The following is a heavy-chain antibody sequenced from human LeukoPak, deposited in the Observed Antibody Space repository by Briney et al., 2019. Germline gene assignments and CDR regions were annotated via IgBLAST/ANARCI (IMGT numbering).Heavy chain of an antibody. Sequence: SETLSLTCTVSGGSISSSSYYWGWLRQPPGKGLEWIGSIYYSGSTYYNPSLKSRVTISVDTSKNQFSLKLSSVTAADTAVYYCARASTAYDSSGYYFNYYYMDVWGKGTTVTVSS. J-gene: IGHJ6*03. CDR1: GGSISSSSYY. V-gene: IGHV4-39*07. CDR2: IYYSGST. D-gene: IGHD3-22*01. CDR3: ARASTAYDSSGYYFNYYYMDV.